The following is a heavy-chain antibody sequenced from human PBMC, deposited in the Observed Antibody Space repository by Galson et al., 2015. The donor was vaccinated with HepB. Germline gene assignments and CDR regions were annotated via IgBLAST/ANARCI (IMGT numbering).Heavy chain of an antibody. CDR3: ARDRGFGIYDSSDAHDY. CDR2: IWYDGSNK. CDR1: GFSFRRHG. Sequence: SLRLSCAASGFSFRRHGMHWVRQAPGKGLEWVAVIWYDGSNKYYADSVKGRFTISRDNSKNTLYLQMNSLRAEDTAVYYCARDRGFGIYDSSDAHDYWGQGTLVTVSS. V-gene: IGHV3-33*08. J-gene: IGHJ4*02. D-gene: IGHD3-22*01.